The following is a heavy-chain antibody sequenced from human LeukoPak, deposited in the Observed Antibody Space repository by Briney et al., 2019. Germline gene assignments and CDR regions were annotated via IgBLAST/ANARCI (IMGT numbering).Heavy chain of an antibody. CDR1: GFSVSTYP. Sequence: GGSLRLSCTASGFSVSTYPMAWVRRAPGKGLQWVSTITASGTDTFYADSVKGRFTISRDNSKNTLSLQMNSLRAEDTALYYCAKYSSGWVNDYWGQGTLVTVSS. J-gene: IGHJ4*02. V-gene: IGHV3-23*01. CDR3: AKYSSGWVNDY. D-gene: IGHD6-19*01. CDR2: ITASGTDT.